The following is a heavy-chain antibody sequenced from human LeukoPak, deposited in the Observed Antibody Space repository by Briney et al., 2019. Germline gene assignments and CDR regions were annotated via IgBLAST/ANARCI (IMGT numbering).Heavy chain of an antibody. Sequence: EGSLRLSCAASGFTFSSYTMNWVRQAPGKGLEWVSSISSSSTYINYADSVKGRFTISRDNAKNSLYLQMNSLRAEDTAVYYCARDRSPGNFDYWGQGTLVTVSS. J-gene: IGHJ4*02. D-gene: IGHD3-10*01. CDR3: ARDRSPGNFDY. CDR1: GFTFSSYT. CDR2: ISSSSTYI. V-gene: IGHV3-21*01.